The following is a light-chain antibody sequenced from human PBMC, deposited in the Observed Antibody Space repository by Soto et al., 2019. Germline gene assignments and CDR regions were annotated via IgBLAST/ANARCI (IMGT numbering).Light chain of an antibody. CDR3: SSYAGSNNYV. CDR1: SSDVGYYNY. CDR2: EVT. Sequence: LTQPPSASGSPGQSVTISCTGTSSDVGYYNYVSWYQQHPGKAPKLMIYEVTKRPSGVPDRFSGSKSGNTASPTVSGLQADDEADYCCSSYAGSNNYVFGTGTKVTVL. J-gene: IGLJ1*01. V-gene: IGLV2-8*01.